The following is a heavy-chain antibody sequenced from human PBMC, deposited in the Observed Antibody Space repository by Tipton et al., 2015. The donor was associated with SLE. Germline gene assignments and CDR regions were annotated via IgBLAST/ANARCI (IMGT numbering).Heavy chain of an antibody. D-gene: IGHD6-19*01. CDR1: GVSFSSYY. CDR3: ARRVRGGWYDY. CDR2: IYYSGST. V-gene: IGHV4-59*07. Sequence: TLSLTCAVYGVSFSSYYWSWIRQPPGKGLEWIGYIYYSGSTNYNPSLKSRVTISVDTSKNQFSLKLCSVTAADTAVYYCARRVRGGWYDYWGQGTLVTVSS. J-gene: IGHJ4*02.